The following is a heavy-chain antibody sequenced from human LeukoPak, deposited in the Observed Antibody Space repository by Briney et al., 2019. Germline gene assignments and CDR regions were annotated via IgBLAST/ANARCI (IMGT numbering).Heavy chain of an antibody. V-gene: IGHV4-4*07. CDR1: GGSIDTYY. J-gene: IGHJ4*02. D-gene: IGHD3-10*01. CDR3: ASHPRHGSGTYYNAHFDY. CDR2: IYTGGST. Sequence: SETLSLTCTVSGGSIDTYYWNWIRQPAGKGLEWIGRIYTGGSTDYNPSLNSRVTMSLDTSKNRFSLKLNSVTAADTAVYYCASHPRHGSGTYYNAHFDYWGQGTLVTVSS.